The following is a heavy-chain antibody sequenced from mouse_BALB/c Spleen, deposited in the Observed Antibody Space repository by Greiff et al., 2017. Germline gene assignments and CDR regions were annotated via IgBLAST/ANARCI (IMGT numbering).Heavy chain of an antibody. CDR1: GFTFTDYY. CDR3: ARDLSYDYYAMDY. J-gene: IGHJ4*01. V-gene: IGHV7-3*02. D-gene: IGHD2-1*01. CDR2: IRNKANGYTT. Sequence: EVHLVESGGGLVQPGGSLRLSCATSGFTFTDYYMSWVRQPPGKALEWLGFIRNKANGYTTEYSASVKGRFTISRDNSQSILYLQMNTLRAEDSATYYCARDLSYDYYAMDYWGQGTSVTVSS.